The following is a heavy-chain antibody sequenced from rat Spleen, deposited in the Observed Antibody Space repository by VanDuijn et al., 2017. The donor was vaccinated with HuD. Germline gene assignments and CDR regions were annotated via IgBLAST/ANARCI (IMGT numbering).Heavy chain of an antibody. V-gene: IGHV5-25*01. CDR2: ISPSGGST. D-gene: IGHD1-10*01. J-gene: IGHJ2*01. CDR3: ARNNNLFDY. CDR1: GFTFSNYD. Sequence: EVQLVESGGGLVQPGRSLKLSCAASGFTFSNYDMAWVRQAPTKGLEWVASISPSGGSTYYRDSVKGRFTVSRDNAKSTLYLQIDSLRSEDTATYYCARNNNLFDYWGQGVMVTVSS.